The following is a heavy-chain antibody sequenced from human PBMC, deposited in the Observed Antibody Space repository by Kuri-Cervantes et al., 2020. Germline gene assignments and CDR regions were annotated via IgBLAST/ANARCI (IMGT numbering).Heavy chain of an antibody. J-gene: IGHJ5*02. CDR1: GGSFSGYY. D-gene: IGHD3-3*01. CDR3: VRGTSAWRGYYVNSRPRNWFDP. CDR2: INYSGST. V-gene: IGHV4-34*01. Sequence: GSLRLSCAVYGGSFSGYYWSWIRQPPGKGLEWIGEINYSGSTNYNPSLKSRVTISVDTSKNQFSLKLRSVTAADTAVYYCVRGTSAWRGYYVNSRPRNWFDPWGQGTLVTVSS.